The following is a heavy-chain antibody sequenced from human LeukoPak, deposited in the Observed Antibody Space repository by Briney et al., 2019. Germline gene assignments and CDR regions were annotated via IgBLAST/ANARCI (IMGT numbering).Heavy chain of an antibody. CDR3: AKVVRGVIGFDY. V-gene: IGHV3-23*01. Sequence: GVSLRLSCAASGFTFSSYAMSWVRQAPGKGLEWVSVISGSGGSTYYADSVKGRFTISRDNSKNTLYLQMNSLRAEDTAVYYCAKVVRGVIGFDYWGQGTLVTVSS. J-gene: IGHJ4*02. D-gene: IGHD3-10*01. CDR2: ISGSGGST. CDR1: GFTFSSYA.